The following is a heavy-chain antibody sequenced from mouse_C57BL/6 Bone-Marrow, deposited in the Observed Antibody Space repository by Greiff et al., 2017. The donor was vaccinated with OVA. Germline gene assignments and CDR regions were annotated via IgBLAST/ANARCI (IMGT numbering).Heavy chain of an antibody. CDR2: INPSSGNT. CDR1: GYTFTSYT. J-gene: IGHJ3*01. Sequence: QVQLQQSGAELARPGASVKMSCKASGYTFTSYTMHWVKQRPGQGLEWIGYINPSSGNTKYNQKFKDKATLTADKSSSTAYMQLSSLTSEDSAVYYCDITTVDAWFAYWGQGTLVTVSA. D-gene: IGHD1-1*01. CDR3: DITTVDAWFAY. V-gene: IGHV1-4*01.